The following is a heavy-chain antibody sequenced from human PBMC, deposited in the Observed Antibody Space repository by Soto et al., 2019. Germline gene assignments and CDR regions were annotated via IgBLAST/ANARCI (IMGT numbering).Heavy chain of an antibody. CDR3: ARVLSTAAVDY. CDR2: TYYSGYT. V-gene: IGHV4-31*03. CDR1: GGSIRSGGYY. Sequence: QVQLQESGPGLVKPSQTLSLSCTVSGGSIRSGGYYWTWIRQHPGKGLEWIGYTYYSGYTNYNPSLKSRVTISVDASKNQFSVTLSSVTAADTAVYYCARVLSTAAVDYWGQGTLVTVSS. D-gene: IGHD6-13*01. J-gene: IGHJ4*02.